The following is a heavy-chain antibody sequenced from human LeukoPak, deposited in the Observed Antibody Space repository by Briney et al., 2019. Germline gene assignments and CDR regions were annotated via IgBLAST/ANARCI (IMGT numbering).Heavy chain of an antibody. CDR1: GFTFSSYW. J-gene: IGHJ3*02. V-gene: IGHV3-7*01. Sequence: QSGGSLRLSCAAPGFTFSSYWMSWVRQAPGKGLEWVANINQDGSAKYYVDSVKGRFTISKDNAKKSLYLLMNSLRAEDTAVYYCARGDYYDSGTSFIDAFDIWGQGTKVTVSS. D-gene: IGHD3-10*01. CDR2: INQDGSAK. CDR3: ARGDYYDSGTSFIDAFDI.